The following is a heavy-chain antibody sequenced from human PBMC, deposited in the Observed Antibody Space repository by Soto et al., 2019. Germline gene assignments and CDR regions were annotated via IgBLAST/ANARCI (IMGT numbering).Heavy chain of an antibody. V-gene: IGHV3-23*01. Sequence: GGSLRLSCAASGFTFSSYAMSWVRQAPGKGLEWVSGISGSGGSTFYSDSVKGRFTISRDNSKNTLFLQMNSLRVEDTALYYCAKCRDHFLYDSRGFDYWGQGSLVTVSS. CDR1: GFTFSSYA. CDR3: AKCRDHFLYDSRGFDY. J-gene: IGHJ4*02. D-gene: IGHD3-22*01. CDR2: ISGSGGST.